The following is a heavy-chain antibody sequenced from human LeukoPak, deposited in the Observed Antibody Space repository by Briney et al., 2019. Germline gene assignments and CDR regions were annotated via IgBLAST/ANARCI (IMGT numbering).Heavy chain of an antibody. CDR2: ISSNGGRT. J-gene: IGHJ6*02. CDR3: AREAMVRGVIIGPYYYYYGMDV. V-gene: IGHV3-64*04. Sequence: GGSLRLSCAASGFTFSSYAMHWVRQAPGKGLEHVTAISSNGGRTYYANSVKGRFTISRDNAKNSLYLQMNSLRAEDTAVYYCAREAMVRGVIIGPYYYYYGMDVWGQGTTVTVSS. CDR1: GFTFSSYA. D-gene: IGHD3-10*01.